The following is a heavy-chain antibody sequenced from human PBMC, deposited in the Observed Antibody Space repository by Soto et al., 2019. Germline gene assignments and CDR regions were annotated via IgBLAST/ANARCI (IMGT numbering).Heavy chain of an antibody. CDR2: ISSSSSYI. V-gene: IGHV3-21*01. CDR3: ASKMGAMVRGVQNDY. Sequence: PRGSLRLSCAASGFTVSSYAMSWVRQAPGKGLEWVSAISSSSSYIYYADSVKGRFTISRDNAKNSLYLQMNSLRAEDTAVYYCASKMGAMVRGVQNDYWGQGTLVTVSS. J-gene: IGHJ4*02. D-gene: IGHD3-10*01. CDR1: GFTVSSYA.